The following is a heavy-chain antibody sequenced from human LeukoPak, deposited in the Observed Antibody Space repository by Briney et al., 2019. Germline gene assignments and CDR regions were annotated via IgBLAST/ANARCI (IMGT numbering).Heavy chain of an antibody. Sequence: PSETLSLTCTVSGVSISSGDYYWSWIRQPPGKGLEWVGYMYYSGSAYYNPSLKSRATISVDTSKNQLSLKLSSVTAADTAVYFCARPYYYDSRIDPWGQGTLVTVSS. CDR2: MYYSGSA. CDR1: GVSISSGDYY. V-gene: IGHV4-30-4*01. D-gene: IGHD3-22*01. J-gene: IGHJ5*02. CDR3: ARPYYYDSRIDP.